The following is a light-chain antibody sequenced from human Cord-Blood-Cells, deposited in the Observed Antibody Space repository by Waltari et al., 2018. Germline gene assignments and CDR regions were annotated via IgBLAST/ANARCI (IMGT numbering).Light chain of an antibody. J-gene: IGKJ1*01. Sequence: EIVMTQSSATLSVSPGERATLSCRASQSVSSNLAWYQQKPGQAPRLLIYGASTRATGIPARFSGSGSGTEFTLTISSLQSEDFAVYYYQQYNNWPPGGIPWTFGQGTKVEIK. CDR2: GAS. CDR1: QSVSSN. V-gene: IGKV3-15*01. CDR3: QQYNNWPPGGIPWT.